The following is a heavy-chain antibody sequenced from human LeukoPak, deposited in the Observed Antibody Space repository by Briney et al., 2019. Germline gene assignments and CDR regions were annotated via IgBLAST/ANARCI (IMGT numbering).Heavy chain of an antibody. CDR3: ARGGSYNWNYDWFDP. CDR1: GYTFTSYG. V-gene: IGHV1-18*01. Sequence: ASVKVSCKASGYTFTSYGISWVRQAPGQGLEWMGWISAYNGNTNYAQKLQGRVTMTTDTSTTTAYMGLRSLRSDDTAVYYCARGGSYNWNYDWFDPWGQGTLVTVSS. D-gene: IGHD1-7*01. J-gene: IGHJ5*02. CDR2: ISAYNGNT.